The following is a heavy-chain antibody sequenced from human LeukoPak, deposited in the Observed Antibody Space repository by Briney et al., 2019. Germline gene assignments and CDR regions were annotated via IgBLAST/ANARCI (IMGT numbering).Heavy chain of an antibody. CDR3: ARVPGNYYMDV. CDR1: GSYINNYY. Sequence: SETLSLTCSVSGSYINNYYWGWIRQAPGKGPEWIGSIYYSGKTYYNPSLKSRVTISVDTSKNQFSLKLSSVTAADTAVYYCARVPGNYYMDVWAKGTTVTVSS. J-gene: IGHJ6*03. CDR2: IYYSGKT. V-gene: IGHV4-39*07.